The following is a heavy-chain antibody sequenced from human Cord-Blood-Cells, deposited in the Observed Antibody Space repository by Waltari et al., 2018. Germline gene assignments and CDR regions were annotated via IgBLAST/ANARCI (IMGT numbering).Heavy chain of an antibody. CDR2: FDPEDGET. CDR3: ATDSPVLVATFDAFDI. CDR1: GYTLTELS. V-gene: IGHV1-24*01. J-gene: IGHJ3*02. Sequence: QVQLVQSGAEVKKPGASVKVSCKVSGYTLTELSMHWVREAPGKGLEWMGGFDPEDGETIYAQKFQGRVTMTEDTSTDTAYMELSSLRSEDTAVYYCATDSPVLVATFDAFDIWGQGTMVTVSS. D-gene: IGHD5-12*01.